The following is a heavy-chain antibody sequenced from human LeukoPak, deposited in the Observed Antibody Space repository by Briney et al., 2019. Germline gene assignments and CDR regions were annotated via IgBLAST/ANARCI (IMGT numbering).Heavy chain of an antibody. D-gene: IGHD3-10*01. CDR1: GYTFTGYY. CDR2: INPNSGGT. CDR3: ARARHPYGSGSYYSY. V-gene: IGHV1-2*02. Sequence: ASVKVSCKASGYTFTGYYMHWVRQAPGQGLEWMGWINPNSGGTNYAQKFQGRVTMTRDTSISTAYMELSRLRSDDTAVYYCARARHPYGSGSYYSYWGQGTLVTVSS. J-gene: IGHJ4*02.